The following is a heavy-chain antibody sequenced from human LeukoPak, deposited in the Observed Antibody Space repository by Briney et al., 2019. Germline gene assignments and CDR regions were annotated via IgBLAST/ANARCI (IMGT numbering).Heavy chain of an antibody. CDR1: GYTFTSYY. D-gene: IGHD2-15*01. CDR2: IIPIFGTA. Sequence: SVKVSCKASGYTFTSYYMHWVRQAPGQGLEWMGGIIPIFGTANYAQKFQGRVTITADESTSTAYMELSSLRSEDTAVYYCARDIVVVVAATGSYYYYGMDVWGQGTTVTVSS. J-gene: IGHJ6*02. CDR3: ARDIVVVVAATGSYYYYGMDV. V-gene: IGHV1-69*13.